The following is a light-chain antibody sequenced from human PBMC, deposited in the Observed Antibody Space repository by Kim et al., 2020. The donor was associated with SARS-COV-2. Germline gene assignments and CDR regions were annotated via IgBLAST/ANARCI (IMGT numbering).Light chain of an antibody. V-gene: IGLV2-8*01. Sequence: QSFTTSCTGTSNDVGHVYTYFSWYQQHPGKAPKLMIYEATKRPSGVPDRFSGSKSGNTASLTVSGLQADDEADYYCSSYAVSNNVVFGGGTQLTVL. J-gene: IGLJ2*01. CDR3: SSYAVSNNVV. CDR1: SNDVGHVYTY. CDR2: EAT.